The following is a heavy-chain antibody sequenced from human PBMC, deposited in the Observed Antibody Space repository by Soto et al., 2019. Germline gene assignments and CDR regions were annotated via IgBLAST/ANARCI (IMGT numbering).Heavy chain of an antibody. CDR3: ARGFSAGRNTPLYYYGMDF. J-gene: IGHJ6*02. CDR2: VIPIFGTA. D-gene: IGHD6-25*01. V-gene: IGHV1-69*01. CDR1: GGTFSSYA. Sequence: QVQLVQSGAEVKKPGSSVKVSCKASGGTFSSYAISWVRQAPGQGLEWMGGVIPIFGTANYAPKFQVRVTITADEHTSTSYMELSSLRSEDTAVYYCARGFSAGRNTPLYYYGMDFWGQGPTVTVSS.